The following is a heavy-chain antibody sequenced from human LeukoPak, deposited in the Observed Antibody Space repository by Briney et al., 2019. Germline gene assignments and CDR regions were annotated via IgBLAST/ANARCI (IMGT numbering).Heavy chain of an antibody. Sequence: AGGSLRLSCAASGFTFSSYVMHWVRQAPGKGLGWVAFIRYDGSNKYYADSVKGRFTISRDNSKNTLYLQMNSLRTEDTAMYYCAKGVTIFGVVIMGYFDYWGQGTLVTVSS. CDR3: AKGVTIFGVVIMGYFDY. J-gene: IGHJ4*02. CDR2: IRYDGSNK. D-gene: IGHD3-3*01. V-gene: IGHV3-30*02. CDR1: GFTFSSYV.